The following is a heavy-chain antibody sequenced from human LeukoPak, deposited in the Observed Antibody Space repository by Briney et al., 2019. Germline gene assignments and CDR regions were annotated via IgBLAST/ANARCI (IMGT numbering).Heavy chain of an antibody. CDR2: ISGSGGST. D-gene: IGHD6-6*01. Sequence: QAGGSLRLSCAASGFTFSSYAMSWVRQAPGKGLEWVSAISGSGGSTYYADSVKGRFTISRDNSKNTLYLQMNSLRAEDTAVYYCAKYGTSVSSYFDYWGQGTLVTVSS. CDR3: AKYGTSVSSYFDY. CDR1: GFTFSSYA. J-gene: IGHJ4*02. V-gene: IGHV3-23*01.